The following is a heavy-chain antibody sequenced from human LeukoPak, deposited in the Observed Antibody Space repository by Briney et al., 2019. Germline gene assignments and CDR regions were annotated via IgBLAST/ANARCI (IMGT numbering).Heavy chain of an antibody. CDR1: GFTFSSYG. V-gene: IGHV3-30*18. CDR2: ISYDGSNK. J-gene: IGHJ4*02. D-gene: IGHD1-26*01. CDR3: AKWTYSLGSDY. Sequence: PGGSLRLSCAASGFTFSSYGMHWVRQAPGKGLEWVAVISYDGSNKYYADSVKGRFTISRDNSKNTLYLQMNSLRAEDTAVYYCAKWTYSLGSDYWGQGTLVTVSS.